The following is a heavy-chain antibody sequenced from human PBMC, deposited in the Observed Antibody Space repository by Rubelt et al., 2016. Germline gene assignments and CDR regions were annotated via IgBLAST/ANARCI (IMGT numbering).Heavy chain of an antibody. D-gene: IGHD4/OR15-4a*01. CDR1: GGSVSSIDNY. Sequence: QPQLQESGPGLVKTSETLSLTCTVSGGSVSSIDNYWGWIRQPPGKGLEWIGKSCYSGSTYSNPSLQSGSTTSVDTSRNEFSRRVISLTAADTAMYYCARLFRQTDYVDSWGLGTLVTVSS. V-gene: IGHV4-39*01. J-gene: IGHJ4*02. CDR3: ARLFRQTDYVDS. CDR2: SCYSGST.